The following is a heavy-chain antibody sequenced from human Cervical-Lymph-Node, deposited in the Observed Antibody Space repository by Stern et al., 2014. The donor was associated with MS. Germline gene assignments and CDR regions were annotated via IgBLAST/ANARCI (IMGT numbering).Heavy chain of an antibody. J-gene: IGHJ3*02. CDR2: IYPGASDT. CDR3: ARRGYSYGDAFDI. Sequence: EVQLVQSGAEVKKPGESLKISCKGSGYSFTSYWIGWVRQMPGKGLEWKGIIYPGASDTRYSPSFQGQVTISADKSISTAYLQWSSLNASDTAMYYCARRGYSYGDAFDIWGQGTMVTVSS. CDR1: GYSFTSYW. D-gene: IGHD5-18*01. V-gene: IGHV5-51*03.